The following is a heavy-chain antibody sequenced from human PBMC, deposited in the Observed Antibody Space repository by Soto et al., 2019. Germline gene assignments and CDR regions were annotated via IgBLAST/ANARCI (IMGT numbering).Heavy chain of an antibody. CDR1: GGSISSGGYS. D-gene: IGHD3-10*01. CDR2: IYHSGST. CDR3: ARVFDYYGSGTNYNWFDP. Sequence: SETLSLTCAVSGGSISSGGYSWSWIRQPPGKGLEWIGYIYHSGSTYYNPSLKSRVTISVDRSKNQFSLELSSVTAADTAVYYCARVFDYYGSGTNYNWFDPWGQGTLVTVSS. J-gene: IGHJ5*02. V-gene: IGHV4-30-2*01.